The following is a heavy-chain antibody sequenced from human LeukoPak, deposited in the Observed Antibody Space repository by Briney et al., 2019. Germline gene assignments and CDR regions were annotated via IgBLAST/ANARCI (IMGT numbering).Heavy chain of an antibody. D-gene: IGHD5-12*01. Sequence: GGSLRLSCAASGFTFSSYAMSWVRQAPGKGLEWVSAISGSGGSTYYADSVKGRFTISRDNSKNTLYLQMNSLRAEDTAVYYCARDFVDIVATSPYYFDYWGQGTLVTVSS. CDR2: ISGSGGST. CDR3: ARDFVDIVATSPYYFDY. J-gene: IGHJ4*02. V-gene: IGHV3-23*01. CDR1: GFTFSSYA.